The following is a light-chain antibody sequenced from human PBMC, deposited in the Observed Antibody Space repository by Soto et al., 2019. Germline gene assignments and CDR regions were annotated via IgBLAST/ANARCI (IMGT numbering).Light chain of an antibody. CDR3: QHYNSYSEA. CDR1: QSISSW. CDR2: GAS. Sequence: DIQMTQSPSTLSASVGDRVTITCRASQSISSWLAWYQQKPGKAPKLPIYGASSLQSGVPSRFSGSGSGTEFTLTISSLQPDDFATYYCQHYNSYSEAFGQGTKV. J-gene: IGKJ1*01. V-gene: IGKV1-5*01.